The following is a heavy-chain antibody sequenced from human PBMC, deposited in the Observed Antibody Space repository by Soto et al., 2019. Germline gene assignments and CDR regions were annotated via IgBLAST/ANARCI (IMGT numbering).Heavy chain of an antibody. CDR1: SDSISSGYY. CDR3: ARRGSRSSSALPSYDY. V-gene: IGHV4-38-2*01. Sequence: SETLSLTCAVSSDSISSGYYCDWIRQPPGKGLEWIGSIFHSGTPYYDPSLKSRLTISMDTSKTQFSLKLTSVTAADTAVYYCARRGSRSSSALPSYDYWGRGILVTVSS. D-gene: IGHD3-22*01. J-gene: IGHJ4*02. CDR2: IFHSGTP.